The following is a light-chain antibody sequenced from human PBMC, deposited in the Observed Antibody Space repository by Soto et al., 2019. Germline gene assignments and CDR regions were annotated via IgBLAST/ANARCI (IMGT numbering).Light chain of an antibody. Sequence: EILLTQSPGTLSSSPGERATLSCRASQSVRNSYLAWYQQKPGQAPRLLIYGASGRATGIPDRFSGSGSGTDFTLTISRLEPEDCAVYYCQQYGSSPYTFGQGTKLEI. CDR3: QQYGSSPYT. V-gene: IGKV3-20*01. CDR1: QSVRNSY. CDR2: GAS. J-gene: IGKJ2*01.